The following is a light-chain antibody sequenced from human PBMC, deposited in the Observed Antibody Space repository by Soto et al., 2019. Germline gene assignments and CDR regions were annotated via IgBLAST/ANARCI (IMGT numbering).Light chain of an antibody. V-gene: IGLV2-14*01. CDR3: SSFSVASPL. CDR1: SSDIGGYNY. CDR2: DVS. J-gene: IGLJ1*01. Sequence: QSVLTQPASMSGSPGQSVTISCAGTSSDIGGYNYVSWYQHHPGTAPKLIIYDVSSRPSGGSHRFSASKSGNTASLTISGLQAEDEADYYCSSFSVASPLFGTGTKVTVL.